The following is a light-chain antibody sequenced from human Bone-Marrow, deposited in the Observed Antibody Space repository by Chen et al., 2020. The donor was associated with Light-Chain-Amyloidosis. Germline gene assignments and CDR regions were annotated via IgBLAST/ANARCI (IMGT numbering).Light chain of an antibody. Sequence: SYELTQPPSVSVSPGQTARIPCSGDDLPTKYAYWYQQKPGQAPVLVIHRDTERRSGISERFSGPSSGTTATLTISGVQAEAEADYHCQSADSSGTYEVIFGGGTKLTVL. J-gene: IGLJ2*01. CDR3: QSADSSGTYEVI. CDR1: DLPTKY. CDR2: RDT. V-gene: IGLV3-25*03.